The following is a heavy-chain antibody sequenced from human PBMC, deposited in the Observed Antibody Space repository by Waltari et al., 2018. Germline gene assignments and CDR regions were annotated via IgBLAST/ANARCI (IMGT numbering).Heavy chain of an antibody. CDR3: ARDPLTIFGVVDAFDI. CDR1: GFTFSSYW. V-gene: IGHV3-7*04. D-gene: IGHD3-3*01. CDR2: IKQDGSEK. J-gene: IGHJ3*02. Sequence: EVQLVESGGGLVQPGGSLRLSCAASGFTFSSYWMSWVRPAPGKGLEWVANIKQDGSEKYYVDSVKGRCTISRDNAKNSLYLQMNSLRAEDTAVYYCARDPLTIFGVVDAFDIWGQGTMVTVSS.